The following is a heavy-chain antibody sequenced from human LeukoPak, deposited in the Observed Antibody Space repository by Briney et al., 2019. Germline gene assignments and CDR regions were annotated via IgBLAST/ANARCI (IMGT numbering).Heavy chain of an antibody. J-gene: IGHJ4*02. D-gene: IGHD3-3*01. CDR3: AREGGFYRPLDY. CDR1: GGSVTSTNW. Sequence: SETLSLTCDVSGGSVTSTNWWTWVLQPPGKGLEWIGELHVDGWTNYNPSHKSRLIMSVALPENHISLKLTSVTAADTAVYYCAREGGFYRPLDYSGQGTLVTVPS. V-gene: IGHV4-4*02. CDR2: LHVDGWT.